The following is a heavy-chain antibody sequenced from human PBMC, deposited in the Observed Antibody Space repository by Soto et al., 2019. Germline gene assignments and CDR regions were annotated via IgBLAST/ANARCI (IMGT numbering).Heavy chain of an antibody. V-gene: IGHV3-30*04. Sequence: GGSLRLSCAASGFTFSSYAMHWVRQAPGKGLEWVAVISYDGSNKYYADSVKGRFTISRDNSKNTLYLQMNSLRAEDTAVYYCARLQTANDAFDIWGQGTMVTVSS. CDR2: ISYDGSNK. CDR3: ARLQTANDAFDI. J-gene: IGHJ3*02. CDR1: GFTFSSYA. D-gene: IGHD2-21*02.